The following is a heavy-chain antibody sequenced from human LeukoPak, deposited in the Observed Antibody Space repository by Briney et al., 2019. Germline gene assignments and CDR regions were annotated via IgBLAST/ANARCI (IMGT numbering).Heavy chain of an antibody. D-gene: IGHD2/OR15-2a*01. CDR2: ISAYNGNT. CDR1: GYTFTSYG. CDR3: AREHSYLAFGY. J-gene: IGHJ4*02. V-gene: IGHV1-18*01. Sequence: ASVKVSCKASGYTFTSYGITWVRQAPGQGLEWMGWISAYNGNTKYVQKLQGRVTMTTDTSASTAYMELSSLRSEDTAVYYCAREHSYLAFGYWGQGTLVTVSS.